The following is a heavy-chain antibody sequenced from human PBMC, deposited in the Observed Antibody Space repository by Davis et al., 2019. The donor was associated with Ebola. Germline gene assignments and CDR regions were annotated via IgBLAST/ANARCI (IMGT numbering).Heavy chain of an antibody. CDR2: IYHSGST. D-gene: IGHD2-15*01. CDR3: ARDQHDSASGMDV. Sequence: SETLSLTCAVSGGSISSGGYSWSWIRQPPGKSLEWIGYIYHSGSTYYNPSLKSRVTISVDTSKNQFSLKLSSVTAADTAVYYCARDQHDSASGMDVWGQGTKVTGSS. CDR1: GGSISSGGYS. J-gene: IGHJ6*02. V-gene: IGHV4-30-2*01.